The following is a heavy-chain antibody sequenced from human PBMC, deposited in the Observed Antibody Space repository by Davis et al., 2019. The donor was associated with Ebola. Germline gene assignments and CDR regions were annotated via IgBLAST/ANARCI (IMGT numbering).Heavy chain of an antibody. Sequence: SGPTLVKPTETLTLTCTVSGFSLSNARMGVSWIRQPPGKALEWLAHIFSNDEKSYSTSLKSRLTISKDTSKSQVVLTMTNMDPVDTATYYCARSRYSSSWYDFDYWGQGTLVTVSS. V-gene: IGHV2-26*01. CDR3: ARSRYSSSWYDFDY. D-gene: IGHD6-13*01. CDR2: IFSNDEK. CDR1: GFSLSNARMG. J-gene: IGHJ4*02.